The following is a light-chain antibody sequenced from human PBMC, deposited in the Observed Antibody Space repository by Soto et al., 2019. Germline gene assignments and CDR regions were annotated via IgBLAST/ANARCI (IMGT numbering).Light chain of an antibody. CDR2: DAS. V-gene: IGKV1-39*01. J-gene: IGKJ4*01. Sequence: DIQMTQSPSSLSASVGDRVTITCRASQSLSGYLNWYQQKPGKAPKLLIYDASNLETGVPSRFSGSGSGTDFTLTISSLQPEDVATYYCQKCGIAPFTFGGGTKVDIK. CDR3: QKCGIAPFT. CDR1: QSLSGY.